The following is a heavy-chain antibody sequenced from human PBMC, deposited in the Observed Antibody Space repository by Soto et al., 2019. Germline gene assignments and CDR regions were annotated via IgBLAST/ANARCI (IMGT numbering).Heavy chain of an antibody. CDR2: IYYSGST. V-gene: IGHV4-59*08. J-gene: IGHJ6*03. CDR3: ARHAPVSFGDQHYYSYYMDV. Sequence: QVQLQESGPGLVKPSETLSLTCTVSGGSISSYYWSWIRQPPGKGQEWIGYIYYSGSTNYNPSLTSRVTISVGTSKTQFSLKLSSLTAADTAVYYCARHAPVSFGDQHYYSYYMDVWGKGTTVTVSS. D-gene: IGHD3-10*01. CDR1: GGSISSYY.